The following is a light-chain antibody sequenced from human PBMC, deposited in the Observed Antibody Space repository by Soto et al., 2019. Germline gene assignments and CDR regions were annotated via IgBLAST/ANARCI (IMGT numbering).Light chain of an antibody. CDR3: QHYNYWPYT. CDR1: QGINNW. V-gene: IGKV1-12*01. Sequence: DIQMTQSPSSVSASVGDRVTITCRSSQGINNWLAWYQQKPGKAPKLLIYATSSLQSAVPSRFSGSGFGTDFTLTISSLQSEDFAVYYCQHYNYWPYTFGQGTKVDI. J-gene: IGKJ2*01. CDR2: ATS.